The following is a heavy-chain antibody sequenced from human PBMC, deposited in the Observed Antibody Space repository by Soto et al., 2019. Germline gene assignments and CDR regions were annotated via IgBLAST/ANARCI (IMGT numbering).Heavy chain of an antibody. CDR1: GYTFTGYY. Sequence: GASVKVSCKASGYTFTGYYMHWVRQAPGQGLEWMGWINPNSGGTNYAQKFQGRVTMTRDTSISTAYMELSRLRSDDTAVYYCARDRGYSSSWYSSYYYYGMDVRGQGTTVTVSS. J-gene: IGHJ6*02. CDR2: INPNSGGT. V-gene: IGHV1-2*02. D-gene: IGHD6-13*01. CDR3: ARDRGYSSSWYSSYYYYGMDV.